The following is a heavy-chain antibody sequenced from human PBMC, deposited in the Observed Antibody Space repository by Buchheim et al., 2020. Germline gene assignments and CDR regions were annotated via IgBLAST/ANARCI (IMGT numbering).Heavy chain of an antibody. D-gene: IGHD3-10*01. CDR1: GFTFSSYG. CDR2: IWYDGSSK. J-gene: IGHJ6*03. Sequence: QVQLVESGGGVVQPGRSLRLSCAASGFTFSSYGMHWVRQAPGKGLEWVAVIWYDGSSKYYADSVKGRFTISRDNSKNTLYLQMNSLRAEDTAVYYCARGLWFGERVYYYYYMDVWGKGTT. V-gene: IGHV3-33*01. CDR3: ARGLWFGERVYYYYYMDV.